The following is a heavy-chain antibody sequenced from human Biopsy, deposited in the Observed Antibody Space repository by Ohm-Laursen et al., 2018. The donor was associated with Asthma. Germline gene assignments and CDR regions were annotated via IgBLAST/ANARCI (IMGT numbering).Heavy chain of an antibody. J-gene: IGHJ5*02. Sequence: TLSLTCTVSGGSINIGDYYWSWLRQHPVKGLEWIGHIYYSGSTYYNPSLKSRVSISLDTSKNQFSLSLTSVTAADTAVYYCARTTYGHDGFDPWGQGTLVTVSS. V-gene: IGHV4-31*03. D-gene: IGHD4-17*01. CDR1: GGSINIGDYY. CDR3: ARTTYGHDGFDP. CDR2: IYYSGST.